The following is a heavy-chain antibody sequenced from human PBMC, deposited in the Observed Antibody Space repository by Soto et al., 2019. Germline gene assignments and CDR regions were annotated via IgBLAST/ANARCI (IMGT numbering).Heavy chain of an antibody. V-gene: IGHV4-34*01. CDR1: GGSFSGYY. J-gene: IGHJ5*02. CDR2: INHSGST. D-gene: IGHD6-19*01. CDR3: ARGNRRQWLVPLYNWFDP. Sequence: SETLSLTCAVYGGSFSGYYWSWIRQPPGKGLEWIGEINHSGSTNYNPSLKSRVTISVDTSKNQFSLKLSSVTAADTAVYYFARGNRRQWLVPLYNWFDPWGQGTLVTVSS.